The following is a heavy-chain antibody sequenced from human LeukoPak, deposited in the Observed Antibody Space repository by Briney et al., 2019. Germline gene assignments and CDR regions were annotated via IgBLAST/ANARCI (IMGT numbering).Heavy chain of an antibody. Sequence: GASVKVSYKASGYTFTGYHILWVRQAPGQGLEWMGRFDPNSGGTNYAQKFQGRVTMTRDTSINTAYMELSRLRSDDTAVYYCAREHYGDYVVDYWGQGTLVTVSS. CDR3: AREHYGDYVVDY. D-gene: IGHD4-17*01. CDR1: GYTFTGYH. CDR2: FDPNSGGT. V-gene: IGHV1-2*06. J-gene: IGHJ4*02.